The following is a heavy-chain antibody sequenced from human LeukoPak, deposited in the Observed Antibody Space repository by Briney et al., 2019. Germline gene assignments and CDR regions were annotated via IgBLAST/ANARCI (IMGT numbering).Heavy chain of an antibody. Sequence: ASVKVSCKASGYTFTGYYMHLVRQAPGQALGWIGWINPNSGGTNYAQKFQGWVTMTRDTSISTAYMELSRLRSDDTAVYYCARVRYSSGWEGGGLPDYWGQGTLVTVSS. CDR3: ARVRYSSGWEGGGLPDY. D-gene: IGHD6-19*01. CDR2: INPNSGGT. J-gene: IGHJ4*02. V-gene: IGHV1-2*04. CDR1: GYTFTGYY.